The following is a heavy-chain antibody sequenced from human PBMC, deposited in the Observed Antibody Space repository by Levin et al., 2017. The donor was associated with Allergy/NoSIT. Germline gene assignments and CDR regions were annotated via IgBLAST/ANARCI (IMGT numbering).Heavy chain of an antibody. CDR2: INSYGTST. V-gene: IGHV3-74*01. Sequence: GGSLRLSCAASGFSFSSYWMHWVRQAPGQGLVWVSRINSYGTSTNYADSVKGRFTISRDNAKNTLFLQINSLRAEDTAVYYCATSLASAGTYDYWGQGTLVTVSS. J-gene: IGHJ4*02. D-gene: IGHD6-13*01. CDR3: ATSLASAGTYDY. CDR1: GFSFSSYW.